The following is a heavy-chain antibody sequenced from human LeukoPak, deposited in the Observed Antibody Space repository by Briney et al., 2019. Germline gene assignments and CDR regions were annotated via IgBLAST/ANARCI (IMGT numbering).Heavy chain of an antibody. J-gene: IGHJ4*02. CDR1: GFAFTTYS. CDR2: INSDSSFI. V-gene: IGHV3-21*05. CDR3: ARNLPAADY. Sequence: GGSLRLSCAASGFAFTTYSINWVRQAPGKGLEWVSYINSDSSFISYADSVKGRFTISRDNAKNSLYLQMNSLRAEDTAVYYCARNLPAADYWGQGTLVTVSS. D-gene: IGHD2-2*01.